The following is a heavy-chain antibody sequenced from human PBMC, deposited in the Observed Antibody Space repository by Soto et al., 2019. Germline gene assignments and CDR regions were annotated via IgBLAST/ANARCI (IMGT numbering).Heavy chain of an antibody. J-gene: IGHJ4*02. Sequence: QLQLQESGSGLVKPSQTLYLTCAVSGGSISSGGYSWSWIRQPPGKGLEWIGYIYHSGSTYYNPSLKSRVTISVDRSKNQFSLKLSSVTAADTAVYYCARTYYYGSGSYPAPYYFDYWGQGTLVTVSS. CDR3: ARTYYYGSGSYPAPYYFDY. CDR1: GGSISSGGYS. V-gene: IGHV4-30-2*01. CDR2: IYHSGST. D-gene: IGHD3-10*01.